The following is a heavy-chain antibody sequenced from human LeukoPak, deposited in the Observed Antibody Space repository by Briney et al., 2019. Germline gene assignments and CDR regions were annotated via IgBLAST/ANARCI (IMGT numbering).Heavy chain of an antibody. CDR2: IYYSGST. J-gene: IGHJ5*02. CDR3: ARGGYCDFWSGQFWFDP. Sequence: SQTLSLTCAVSGGSISSGGYSWNWIRQPPGKGLEWIGYIYYSGSTNYNPSLKSRVTISVDTSKNQFSLKLSSVTAADTAVYYCARGGYCDFWSGQFWFDPWGQGTLVTVSS. V-gene: IGHV4-30-2*01. CDR1: GGSISSGGYS. D-gene: IGHD3-3*01.